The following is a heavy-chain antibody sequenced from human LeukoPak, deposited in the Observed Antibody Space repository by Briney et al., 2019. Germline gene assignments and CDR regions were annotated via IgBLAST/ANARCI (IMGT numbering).Heavy chain of an antibody. CDR1: GFDFSRYG. D-gene: IGHD1-1*01. J-gene: IGHJ6*03. CDR3: AREDNLGNYYNFYMDV. V-gene: IGHV3-30*02. CDR2: VRYDGVNK. Sequence: PGGSLRLPCAASGFDFSRYGMHWVRQAPGMGLEWVAFVRYDGVNKYYTDSVKGRFTISKDNSKNTLYLQMNSLRAEDTAAYYCAREDNLGNYYNFYMDVWGKGTTVSVSS.